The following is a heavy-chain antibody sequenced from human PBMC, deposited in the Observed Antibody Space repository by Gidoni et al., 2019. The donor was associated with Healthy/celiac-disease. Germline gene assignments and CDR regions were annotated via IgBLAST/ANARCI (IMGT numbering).Heavy chain of an antibody. V-gene: IGHV3-21*01. CDR1: GFTFSSYS. CDR3: ARDQFYDSPIDY. CDR2: ISRSNSYI. J-gene: IGHJ4*02. Sequence: EVQLVESGGGLVKPGGSLRLSCAASGFTFSSYSMNWVRQAPGKGLEWVSSISRSNSYIYYADSVKGRFTISRDNAKNSLYLQMNSLRAEDTAVYYCARDQFYDSPIDYWGQGTLVTVSS. D-gene: IGHD3-9*01.